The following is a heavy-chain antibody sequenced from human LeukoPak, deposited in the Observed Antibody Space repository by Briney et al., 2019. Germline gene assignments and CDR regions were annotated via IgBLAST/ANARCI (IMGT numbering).Heavy chain of an antibody. CDR3: AKDRELPYYYDGSGTFDY. V-gene: IGHV3-30*02. J-gene: IGHJ4*02. CDR1: GFTFSSYG. CDR2: IRYDGSNQ. D-gene: IGHD3-22*01. Sequence: GGSLRLSCAASGFTFSSYGMHWVRQAPGTGLEWVAFIRYDGSNQYYADSVKGRFTISRDNSKNTLYLEMNSLRAEDTAVYYCAKDRELPYYYDGSGTFDYWGQGTLVTVSS.